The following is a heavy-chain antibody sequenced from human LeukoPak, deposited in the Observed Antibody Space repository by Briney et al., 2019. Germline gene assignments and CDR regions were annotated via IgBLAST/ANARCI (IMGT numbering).Heavy chain of an antibody. V-gene: IGHV3-23*01. CDR2: INGGGGSP. D-gene: IGHD2-8*01. CDR3: AKAHVDANMGSSYFDY. J-gene: IGHJ4*02. CDR1: GFTFSSYG. Sequence: GGSLRLSCAASGFTFSSYGMYWVRQAPGKGLEWVSGINGGGGSPYYGDSAKGRFTISRDNSKSTLYLQMNSLRVEDMAVYYCAKAHVDANMGSSYFDYWGQGTLVSVSS.